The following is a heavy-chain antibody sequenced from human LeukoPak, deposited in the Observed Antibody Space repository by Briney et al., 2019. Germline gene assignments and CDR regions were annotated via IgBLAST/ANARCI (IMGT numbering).Heavy chain of an antibody. CDR3: ARDRRGSVDP. CDR1: GGSFSSYA. Sequence: ASVKVSCKVSGGSFSSYALNWVRQAPGQGPEWMGGIIPIFGTANYAQKFQGRVTITADESTSTAYMELSSLRSEDTAVYYCARDRRGSVDPWGQGTLVTVSS. J-gene: IGHJ5*02. D-gene: IGHD3-10*01. CDR2: IIPIFGTA. V-gene: IGHV1-69*13.